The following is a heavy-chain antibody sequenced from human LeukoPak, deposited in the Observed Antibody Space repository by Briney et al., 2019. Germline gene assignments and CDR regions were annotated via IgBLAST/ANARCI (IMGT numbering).Heavy chain of an antibody. CDR2: IKQDGSEK. CDR3: AKDRGYGDYDMDV. V-gene: IGHV3-7*01. Sequence: GGSLRLSCAASGFTFSSYWMSWVRQAPGKGLEWVANIKQDGSEKYYVDSVKGRFTISRDNAKNSLYLQMNSLRAEDTAVYYCAKDRGYGDYDMDVWGKGTTVTVSS. J-gene: IGHJ6*03. CDR1: GFTFSSYW. D-gene: IGHD4-17*01.